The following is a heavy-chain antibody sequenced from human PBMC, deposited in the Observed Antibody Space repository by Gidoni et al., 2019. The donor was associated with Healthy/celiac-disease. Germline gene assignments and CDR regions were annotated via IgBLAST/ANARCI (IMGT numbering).Heavy chain of an antibody. CDR3: ARDRSRIAAAGTIPNNWFDP. CDR2: INPNSVVT. Sequence: QVQLVQSGAEVKKPGASVKVSCTAAGYTFTGYYMNWVRHAPGQVLAWMGWINPNSVVTNYAQKFQGRVTMTRDTYISTAYMDLSRLRSDDTAWYYCARDRSRIAAAGTIPNNWFDPWGQGTLVTVSS. V-gene: IGHV1-2*02. D-gene: IGHD6-13*01. J-gene: IGHJ5*02. CDR1: GYTFTGYY.